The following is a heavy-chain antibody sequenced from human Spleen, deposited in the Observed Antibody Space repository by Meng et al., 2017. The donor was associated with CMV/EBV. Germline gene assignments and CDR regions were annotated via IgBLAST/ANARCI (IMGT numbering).Heavy chain of an antibody. CDR1: GFKFNEAG. V-gene: IGHV3-15*01. CDR3: TTGGKIP. D-gene: IGHD4-23*01. CDR2: IKSKTDGGTI. Sequence: LSCAASGFKFNEAGMRWVRQATGKGLEWVGRIKSKTDGGTIDYAAPVKGRFTISRDDSKNTLYLQMNSLKIEDTAVYYCTTGGKIPWGQGTLVTVSS. J-gene: IGHJ5*02.